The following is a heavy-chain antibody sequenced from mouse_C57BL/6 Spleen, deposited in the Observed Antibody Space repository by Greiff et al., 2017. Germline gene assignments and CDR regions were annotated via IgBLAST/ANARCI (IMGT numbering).Heavy chain of an antibody. Sequence: DVMLVESGEGLVKPGGSLKLSCAASGFTFSSYAMSWVRQTPEKRLEWVAYISSGGDYIYYADTVKGRFTISRDNARNTLYLQMSSLKSEDTAMYYCTRAPTVVARYFDVWGTGTTVTVSS. CDR3: TRAPTVVARYFDV. CDR1: GFTFSSYA. CDR2: ISSGGDYI. D-gene: IGHD1-1*01. V-gene: IGHV5-9-1*02. J-gene: IGHJ1*03.